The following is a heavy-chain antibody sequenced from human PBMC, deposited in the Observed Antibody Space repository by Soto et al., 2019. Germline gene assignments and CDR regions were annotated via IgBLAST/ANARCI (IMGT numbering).Heavy chain of an antibody. CDR2: ISSSGSTI. J-gene: IGHJ4*02. CDR1: GFTFSSYE. V-gene: IGHV3-48*03. CDR3: AREGVYTQWLVAYYFAY. D-gene: IGHD6-19*01. Sequence: EVQLVESGGGLVQPGGSLRLSCAASGFTFSSYEMNWVRQAPGKGLEWVSYISSSGSTIYYADSVKGRFTISRDNAKNSLYLQMNSLRAEDTAVYYCAREGVYTQWLVAYYFAYWGQGTLVTVSS.